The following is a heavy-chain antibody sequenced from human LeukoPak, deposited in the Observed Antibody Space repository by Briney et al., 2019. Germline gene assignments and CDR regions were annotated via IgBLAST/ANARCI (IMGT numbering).Heavy chain of an antibody. CDR3: ARDKSPMITFGGVIVPDAFDI. D-gene: IGHD3-16*02. V-gene: IGHV3-30-3*01. CDR1: GFTFSSYA. J-gene: IGHJ3*02. CDR2: ISYDGSNK. Sequence: PGGSLRLSCAASGFTFSSYAMHWVRQAPGKGLEWVAVISYDGSNKYYADSVKGRFTISRDNSKNTLYLQMNSLRAEDTAVYYCARDKSPMITFGGVIVPDAFDIWGQGTMVTVSS.